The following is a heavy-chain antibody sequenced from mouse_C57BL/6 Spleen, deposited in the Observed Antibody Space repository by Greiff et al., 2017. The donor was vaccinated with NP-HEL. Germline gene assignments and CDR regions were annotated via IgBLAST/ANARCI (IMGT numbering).Heavy chain of an antibody. V-gene: IGHV1-50*01. CDR1: GYTFTSYW. J-gene: IGHJ2*01. Sequence: QVQLQQPGAELVKPGASVKLSCKASGYTFTSYWMQWVKQRPGQGLEWIGEIDPSDSYTNYNQKFKGKATLTVDTSSSTAYMQLSSLTSEDSAVYYCARDDGSSSYYFDYWGQGTTLTVSS. CDR2: IDPSDSYT. D-gene: IGHD1-1*01. CDR3: ARDDGSSSYYFDY.